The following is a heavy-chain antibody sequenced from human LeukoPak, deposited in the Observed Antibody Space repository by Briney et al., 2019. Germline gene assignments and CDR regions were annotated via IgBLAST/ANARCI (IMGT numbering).Heavy chain of an antibody. CDR1: GYTFTSYG. Sequence: ASVKVSCKASGYTFTSYGINWVRQAPGQGLEWMGWISAYNSNTHYAQKLQGRVTMTRDTSISTAYMELSRLRSDDTAVYYCARRYCSSTNCYDVKSLFDYWGQGTLVTVSS. CDR3: ARRYCSSTNCYDVKSLFDY. J-gene: IGHJ4*02. V-gene: IGHV1-18*01. CDR2: ISAYNSNT. D-gene: IGHD2-2*01.